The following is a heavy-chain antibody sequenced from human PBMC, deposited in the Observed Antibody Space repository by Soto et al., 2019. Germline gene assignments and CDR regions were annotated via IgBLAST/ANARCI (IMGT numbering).Heavy chain of an antibody. V-gene: IGHV3-23*01. CDR2: ISGSDGKT. CDR3: ARWSYLDY. D-gene: IGHD3-3*01. CDR1: GFSFGSYA. J-gene: IGHJ4*02. Sequence: LSCAASGFSFGSYALSWVRQAPGKGLEWVSTISGSDGKTFYADSVKGRFSISRDTSQSTLYLQMNSLRADDTAMYYCARWSYLDYWGQGTRVTVSS.